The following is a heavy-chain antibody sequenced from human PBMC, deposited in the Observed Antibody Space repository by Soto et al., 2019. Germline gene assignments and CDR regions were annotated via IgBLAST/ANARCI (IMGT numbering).Heavy chain of an antibody. J-gene: IGHJ5*02. CDR3: ARDWSGAEGFDP. V-gene: IGHV1-18*01. CDR2: ICAHNDDT. CDR1: GYTFSTYG. Sequence: QVQLVQSGAEVKKPGDSVKVSCKASGYTFSTYGFSWVRQAPGQGLEWMGWICAHNDDTTYAQNFQGRVTMTTDTSTTTSYMELRSLTSDDTAVYFCARDWSGAEGFDPWGQGTLVTVSS. D-gene: IGHD3-3*01.